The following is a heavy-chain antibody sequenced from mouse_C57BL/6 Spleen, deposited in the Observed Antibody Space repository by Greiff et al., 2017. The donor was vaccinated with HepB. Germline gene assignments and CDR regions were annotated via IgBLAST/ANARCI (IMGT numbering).Heavy chain of an antibody. V-gene: IGHV14-4*01. Sequence: EVQRVESGAELVRPGASVKLSCTASGFNIKDDYMHWVKQRPEQGLEWIGWIDPENGDTEYASKFQGKATITADTSSNTAYLQLSSLTSEDTAVYYCTITTVERGFAYWGQGTLVTVSA. D-gene: IGHD1-1*01. CDR2: IDPENGDT. J-gene: IGHJ3*01. CDR1: GFNIKDDY. CDR3: TITTVERGFAY.